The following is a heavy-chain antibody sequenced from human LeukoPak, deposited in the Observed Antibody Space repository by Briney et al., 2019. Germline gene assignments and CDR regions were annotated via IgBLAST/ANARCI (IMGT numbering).Heavy chain of an antibody. V-gene: IGHV4-30-4*01. CDR3: ASGYSTGPSFVGFDY. Sequence: SETLSLTCTVSGGSISSGDYYWSWIRQPPGKGLEWIGYIYYSGSTYYNPSLKSRVTISVDMSKNQFSLKLSSVTAADTAVYYCASGYSTGPSFVGFDYWGQGTLVTVSS. CDR1: GGSISSGDYY. CDR2: IYYSGST. J-gene: IGHJ4*02. D-gene: IGHD1-1*01.